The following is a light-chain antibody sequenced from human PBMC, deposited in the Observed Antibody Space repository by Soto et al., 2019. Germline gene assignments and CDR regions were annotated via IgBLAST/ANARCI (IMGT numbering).Light chain of an antibody. Sequence: DIQMTQSPSPLSASVGDRVTITCRASQSITTWLAWYQQKPGKAPKLLIYKAINLQSGVPSRFSGSGSGTEFTLTISSLQPDDFGTYYCQRYNDYQYVFGQGTKLDMK. CDR2: KAI. CDR1: QSITTW. CDR3: QRYNDYQYV. J-gene: IGKJ2*01. V-gene: IGKV1-5*03.